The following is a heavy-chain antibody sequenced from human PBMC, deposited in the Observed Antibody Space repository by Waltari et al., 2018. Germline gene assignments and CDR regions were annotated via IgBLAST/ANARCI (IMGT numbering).Heavy chain of an antibody. D-gene: IGHD1-26*01. CDR3: AKDRGGATDY. Sequence: EVQLVESGGVVVQPGGSLRLSCAASGFTFDDYTMHWVRQAPGKGLEWVSLISWEGGSTYYADSVKGRFTISRDNSKNSLYLQMNSLRTEDTALYYCAKDRGGATDYWGQGTLVTVSS. V-gene: IGHV3-43*01. CDR2: ISWEGGST. J-gene: IGHJ4*02. CDR1: GFTFDDYT.